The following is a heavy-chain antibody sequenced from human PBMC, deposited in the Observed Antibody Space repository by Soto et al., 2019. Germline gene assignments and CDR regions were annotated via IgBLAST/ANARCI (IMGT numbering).Heavy chain of an antibody. CDR3: ARASHYTEYYFDY. J-gene: IGHJ4*02. Sequence: SETLSLTCAVYGGSFSGYYWSWIRQPPGKGLEWIGEINHSGSTNYNPSLKSRVTISVDTSKNQFSLKLSSVTAADTAVYYCARASHYTEYYFDYWGQGTLVTVSS. CDR1: GGSFSGYY. V-gene: IGHV4-34*01. D-gene: IGHD1-26*01. CDR2: INHSGST.